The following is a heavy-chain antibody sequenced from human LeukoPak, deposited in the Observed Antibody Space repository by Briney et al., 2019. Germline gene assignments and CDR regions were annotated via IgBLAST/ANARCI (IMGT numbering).Heavy chain of an antibody. J-gene: IGHJ4*02. CDR2: ISVYNGNT. CDR1: GYTFTNFG. Sequence: ASAKVSCKASGYTFTNFGISWVRQAPGQGLEWMGWISVYNGNTNFAQKLQGRVTMTTDTSTTTAYMELRNLRSDDTAVYYCARDHSSSCQLFDYWGQGTLVTVSS. D-gene: IGHD6-13*01. V-gene: IGHV1-18*01. CDR3: ARDHSSSCQLFDY.